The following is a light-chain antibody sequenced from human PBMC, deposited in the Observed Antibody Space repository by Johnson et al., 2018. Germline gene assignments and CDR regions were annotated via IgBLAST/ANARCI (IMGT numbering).Light chain of an antibody. J-gene: IGLJ1*01. CDR3: GTWDSSLSAGNV. Sequence: QSVLTQPPSVSAAPGQKVTISCYGSSSNIGNNYVSWYQQLPGTAPKLLIYENNKRPSGIPDRFSGSKSGTSATLGITGLRPGDEADYYCGTWDSSLSAGNVFGTGTKVTVL. CDR2: ENN. CDR1: SSNIGNNY. V-gene: IGLV1-51*02.